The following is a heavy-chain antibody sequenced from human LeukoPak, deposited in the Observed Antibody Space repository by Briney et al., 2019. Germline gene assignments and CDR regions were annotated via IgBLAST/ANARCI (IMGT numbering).Heavy chain of an antibody. CDR3: ARDQGRDGYNSDY. Sequence: PGGSLRLSCAASGFTLSSNYMSWVRQAPGKGLEWGSVIYSGGSTYYADSVKGSFTISRDNSKNTLYLQMNSLSAEDTAVYYCARDQGRDGYNSDYWGQGTLVTVSS. CDR2: IYSGGST. V-gene: IGHV3-66*01. CDR1: GFTLSSNY. J-gene: IGHJ4*02. D-gene: IGHD5-24*01.